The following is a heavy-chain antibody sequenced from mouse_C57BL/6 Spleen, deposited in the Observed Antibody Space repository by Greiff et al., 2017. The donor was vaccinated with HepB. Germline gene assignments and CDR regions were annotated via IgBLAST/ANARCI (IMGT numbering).Heavy chain of an antibody. Sequence: QVQLKQSGAELVRPGSSVKLSCKASGYTFTSYWMHWVKQRPIQGLEWIGNIDPSDSETHYNQKFKDKATLTVDKSSSTAYMQLSSLTSEDSAVYYCARDLYYGSSDWYFDVWGTGTTVTVSS. CDR1: GYTFTSYW. J-gene: IGHJ1*03. V-gene: IGHV1-52*01. CDR3: ARDLYYGSSDWYFDV. CDR2: IDPSDSET. D-gene: IGHD1-1*01.